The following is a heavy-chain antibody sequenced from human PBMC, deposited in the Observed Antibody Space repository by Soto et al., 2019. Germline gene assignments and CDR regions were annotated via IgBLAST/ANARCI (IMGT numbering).Heavy chain of an antibody. CDR3: ARDGHSGYDGLGLLVFRPLYDY. D-gene: IGHD5-12*01. V-gene: IGHV3-9*01. Sequence: GGSLRLSCAASGFTFDDYAMHWVRQAPGKGLEWVSGISWNSGSIGYADSVKGRFTISRDNAKNSLYLQMNSLRAEDTALYYCARDGHSGYDGLGLLVFRPLYDYWGQGTLVTVSS. CDR2: ISWNSGSI. J-gene: IGHJ4*02. CDR1: GFTFDDYA.